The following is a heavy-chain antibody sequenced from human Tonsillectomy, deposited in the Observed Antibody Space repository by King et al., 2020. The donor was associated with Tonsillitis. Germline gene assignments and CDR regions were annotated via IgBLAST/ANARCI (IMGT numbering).Heavy chain of an antibody. Sequence: VQLVESGGGVVQPGRSLRLSCAASGFTFSTYGIHWVRQAPGKGLEWVAVISYDGSNKFYADSVKSRFTISRDNSKNRLYLQMNSLRAEDTAVYYCAKCPTKFYDSSGYWFGNWYFDLWGRGTLVTVSS. D-gene: IGHD3-22*01. V-gene: IGHV3-30*18. CDR2: ISYDGSNK. CDR3: AKCPTKFYDSSGYWFGNWYFDL. J-gene: IGHJ2*01. CDR1: GFTFSTYG.